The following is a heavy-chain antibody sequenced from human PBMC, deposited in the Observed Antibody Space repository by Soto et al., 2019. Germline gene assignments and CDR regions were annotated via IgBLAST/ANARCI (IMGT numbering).Heavy chain of an antibody. CDR3: AKTETFNGYYNAFDY. J-gene: IGHJ4*02. CDR1: GFSFAGYA. V-gene: IGHV3-23*01. CDR2: ISGGGGST. D-gene: IGHD3-9*01. Sequence: EVQLSESGGGLVQPGGSLRLSCAASGFSFAGYALTWVRLAPGKGLEWVASISGGGGSTYYADSVKGRFSISRDNSNRMVYLQMGSLTAGDTAVYCCAKTETFNGYYNAFDYWGQGTRVTVSS.